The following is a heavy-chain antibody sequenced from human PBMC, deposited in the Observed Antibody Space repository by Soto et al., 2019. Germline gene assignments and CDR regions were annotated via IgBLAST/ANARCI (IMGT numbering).Heavy chain of an antibody. D-gene: IGHD7-27*01. V-gene: IGHV4-31*03. J-gene: IGHJ3*02. CDR3: ARVGVQPSILGDAFDI. Sequence: SETLSLTCTVSGGSISSGGYYWSWIRQHPGKGLEWIGYIYYSGSTYYNPSLKSRVTISVDTSKNQFSLKLSSVTAADTAVYYCARVGVQPSILGDAFDIWGQGTMVTVSS. CDR2: IYYSGST. CDR1: GGSISSGGYY.